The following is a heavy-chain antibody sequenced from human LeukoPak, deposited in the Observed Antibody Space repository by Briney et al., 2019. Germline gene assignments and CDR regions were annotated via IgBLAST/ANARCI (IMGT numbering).Heavy chain of an antibody. CDR2: LSASGGGT. CDR1: GLTFSNFA. CDR3: ATVLHTSMTTWAAFDT. Sequence: GGSLRLSCAASGLTFSNFAMTWVRQTPGKGLEWVSALSASGGGTFYAPSVKGRFTISRDNSKNTVSLQMNSLRAEDTALYYCATVLHTSMTTWAAFDTWGQGAMVTVSS. J-gene: IGHJ3*02. V-gene: IGHV3-23*01. D-gene: IGHD5-18*01.